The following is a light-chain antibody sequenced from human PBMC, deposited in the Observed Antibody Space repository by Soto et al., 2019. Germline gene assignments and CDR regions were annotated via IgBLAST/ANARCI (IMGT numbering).Light chain of an antibody. CDR3: QQYGSSSIT. Sequence: EIVMTQSPATLSVSPGERATLFCRASQSVRNKLAWYQQKPGLAPRLLIYDASSRATGIPDRFSGSGSGTDFTLTISRLEPEDFAVYYCQQYGSSSITFGQGTRLEIK. J-gene: IGKJ5*01. V-gene: IGKV3D-20*01. CDR1: QSVRNK. CDR2: DAS.